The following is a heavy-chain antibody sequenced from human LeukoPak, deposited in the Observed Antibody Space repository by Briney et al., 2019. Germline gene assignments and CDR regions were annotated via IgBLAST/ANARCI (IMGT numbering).Heavy chain of an antibody. D-gene: IGHD6-13*01. CDR2: ISYDGSNK. CDR1: GFTFSSYA. V-gene: IGHV3-30-3*01. Sequence: GGSLRLSCAASGFTFSSYAMSWVRQAPGKGLEWVAVISYDGSNKYYADSVKGRFTISRDNSKNTLYLQMNSLRAEDTAVHYCASYPGTGDYWGQGTLVTVSS. J-gene: IGHJ4*02. CDR3: ASYPGTGDY.